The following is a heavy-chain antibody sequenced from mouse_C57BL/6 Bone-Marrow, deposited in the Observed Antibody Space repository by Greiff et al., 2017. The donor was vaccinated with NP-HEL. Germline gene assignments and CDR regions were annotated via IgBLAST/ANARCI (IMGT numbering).Heavy chain of an antibody. V-gene: IGHV6-6*01. CDR1: GFTFSDAW. J-gene: IGHJ4*01. Sequence: EVKVVESGGGLVQPGGSMKLSCAASGFTFSDAWMDWVRQSPEKGLEWVAEIRNKANNHATYYAESVKGRFTISRDDSKSSVYLQMNSLRAEDTGIYYCTRKDYYGSSLGYAMDYWGQGTSVTVSS. D-gene: IGHD1-1*01. CDR2: IRNKANNHAT. CDR3: TRKDYYGSSLGYAMDY.